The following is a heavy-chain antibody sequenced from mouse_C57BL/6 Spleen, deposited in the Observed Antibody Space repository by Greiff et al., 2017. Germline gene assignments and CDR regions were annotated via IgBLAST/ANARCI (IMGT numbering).Heavy chain of an antibody. CDR2: IHPNSGST. CDR1: GYTFTSYW. J-gene: IGHJ4*01. V-gene: IGHV1-64*01. Sequence: QVQLQQPGAELVKPGASVKLSCKASGYTFTSYWMHWVKQRPGQCLEWIGMIHPNSGSTNYNEKFKSKATLTVDKSSSTAYMQLSSLTSEDSAVXYWARGESITTVVPLGAMDYWGQGTSVTVSS. D-gene: IGHD1-1*01. CDR3: ARGESITTVVPLGAMDY.